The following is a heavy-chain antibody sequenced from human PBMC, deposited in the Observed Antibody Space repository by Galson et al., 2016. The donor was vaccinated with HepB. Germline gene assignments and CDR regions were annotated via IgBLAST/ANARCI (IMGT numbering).Heavy chain of an antibody. CDR1: GYSFSNYW. CDR2: IYPRDSHT. Sequence: QSGAEVKKPGEFLKISCKGSGYSFSNYWIGWVRQMPGTGLEWMGIIYPRDSHTTYSPSFQGQVTIPADKSINTAYLQWSSLKASDTPIYYCVTADVENFGVDYLDVWGRGTTVTVSS. D-gene: IGHD3-10*01. J-gene: IGHJ6*03. CDR3: VTADVENFGVDYLDV. V-gene: IGHV5-51*01.